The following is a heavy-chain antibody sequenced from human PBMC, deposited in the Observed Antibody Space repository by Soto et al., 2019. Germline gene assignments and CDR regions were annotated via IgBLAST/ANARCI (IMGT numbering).Heavy chain of an antibody. CDR3: ARGGYDILTGYEDAFDI. J-gene: IGHJ3*02. Sequence: QLQLQESGSGLVKPSQTLSLTCAVSGGSISSGGYSWSWIRQPPGKGLEWIGCIYHSGSTYYNPSLKSRVTIPVDRSKNQCSLKLSAVTAADTAVYYCARGGYDILTGYEDAFDIWGQGTMVTVSS. V-gene: IGHV4-30-2*01. CDR1: GGSISSGGYS. CDR2: IYHSGST. D-gene: IGHD3-9*01.